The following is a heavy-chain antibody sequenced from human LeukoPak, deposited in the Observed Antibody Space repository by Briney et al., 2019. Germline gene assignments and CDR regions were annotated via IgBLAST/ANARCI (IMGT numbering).Heavy chain of an antibody. CDR1: GGSISSRDHY. CDR3: ARALYYSSGYFFFDY. D-gene: IGHD3-22*01. Sequence: SETLSLTCSVSGGSISSRDHYWSWIRQHPGKGLEWIGYIFYSGSTHYNPSLESRVTISVDPSKNQFSLKLSSVTAADTAVYYCARALYYSSGYFFFDYWGQGILVTVSS. CDR2: IFYSGST. V-gene: IGHV4-31*03. J-gene: IGHJ4*01.